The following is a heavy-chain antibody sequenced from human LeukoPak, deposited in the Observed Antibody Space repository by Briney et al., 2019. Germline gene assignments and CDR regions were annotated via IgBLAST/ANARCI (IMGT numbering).Heavy chain of an antibody. V-gene: IGHV3-66*01. CDR1: GFTVSSNY. CDR2: IYSSGST. J-gene: IGHJ5*02. CDR3: ARDFPPGIAVAGTSYS. D-gene: IGHD6-19*01. Sequence: GGSLRLSCAASGFTVSSNYMSWVRQAPGKGLEWVSVIYSSGSTYYADSVKGRFTISRDNSKNTLYLQMNSLRAEDTAVYHCARDFPPGIAVAGTSYSWGQGTLVTVSS.